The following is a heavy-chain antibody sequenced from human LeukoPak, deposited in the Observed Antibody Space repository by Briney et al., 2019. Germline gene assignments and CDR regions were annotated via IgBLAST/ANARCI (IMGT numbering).Heavy chain of an antibody. Sequence: SETLSLTCTVSGGSISSYYWSWIRQPPGKGLEWVGYIYYSGSTNYNPSLESRVTISIDTSKNQFSLQLSSVTAADTAVYFCARLHEKYYYYGMDVWGQGTTVTVSS. J-gene: IGHJ6*02. CDR3: ARLHEKYYYYGMDV. CDR2: IYYSGST. V-gene: IGHV4-59*08. CDR1: GGSISSYY.